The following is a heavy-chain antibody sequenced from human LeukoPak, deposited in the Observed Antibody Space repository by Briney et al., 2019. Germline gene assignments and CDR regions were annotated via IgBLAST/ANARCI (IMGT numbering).Heavy chain of an antibody. CDR3: ARDGVLLGGSKAVADHDEYYFDY. V-gene: IGHV4-61*02. CDR1: GGSISSGSYY. Sequence: SETLSLTCTVSGGSISSGSYYWSWIPQRAGKGLEWFGRTYISGSTNYNPSLKSRVTISVDTSKNQFYLKLSSVTAADTAVYYCARDGVLLGGSKAVADHDEYYFDYWGQGTLVTVSS. J-gene: IGHJ4*02. D-gene: IGHD6-19*01. CDR2: TYISGST.